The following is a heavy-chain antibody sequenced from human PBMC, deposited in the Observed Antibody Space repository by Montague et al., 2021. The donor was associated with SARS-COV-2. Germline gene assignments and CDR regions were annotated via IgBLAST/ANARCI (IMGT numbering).Heavy chain of an antibody. D-gene: IGHD2-15*01. CDR3: ARDQPAYCTGGNCHPFDY. Sequence: SQCLSLTCTVSGDSIRSGTYYWNWVRQPAGKGLEWIGRIYTSGSTNYNPSLKSRVTMSVDTSKNQFSLRLSSVTAADTAVYYCARDQPAYCTGGNCHPFDYWGQGTLVTVSS. CDR2: IYTSGST. CDR1: GDSIRSGTYY. J-gene: IGHJ4*02. V-gene: IGHV4-61*02.